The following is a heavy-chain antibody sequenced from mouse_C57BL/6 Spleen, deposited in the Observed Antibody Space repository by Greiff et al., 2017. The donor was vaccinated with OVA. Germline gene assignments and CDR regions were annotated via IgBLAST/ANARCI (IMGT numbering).Heavy chain of an antibody. V-gene: IGHV1-81*01. CDR2: IYPRSGNT. J-gene: IGHJ3*01. Sequence: QVHVKQSGAELARPGASVKLSCKASGYTFTSYGISWVKQRTGQGLEWIGEIYPRSGNTYYNEKFKGKATLTADKSSSTAYMELRSLTSEDSAVYVCASRDYYGSSAWFAYWGQGTLVTVSA. D-gene: IGHD1-1*01. CDR3: ASRDYYGSSAWFAY. CDR1: GYTFTSYG.